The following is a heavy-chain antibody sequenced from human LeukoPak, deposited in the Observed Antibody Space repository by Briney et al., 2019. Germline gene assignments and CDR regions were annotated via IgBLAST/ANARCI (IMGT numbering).Heavy chain of an antibody. V-gene: IGHV1-24*01. D-gene: IGHD1-1*01. CDR2: FDPEDGET. Sequence: GASVKVSCKVSGYTLTELSMHWVRQAPGKGLEWMGGFDPEDGETTYAQKFQGRVTMTEDTSTDTAYMELSSLRSEDTAVYYCATAPYLRKTSFDYWGQGTLVTVSS. J-gene: IGHJ4*02. CDR1: GYTLTELS. CDR3: ATAPYLRKTSFDY.